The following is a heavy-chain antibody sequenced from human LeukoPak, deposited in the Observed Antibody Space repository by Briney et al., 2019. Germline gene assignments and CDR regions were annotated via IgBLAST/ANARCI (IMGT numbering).Heavy chain of an antibody. CDR1: GGSISSGGYY. Sequence: SETLSLTCPVAGGSISSGGYYWSWLRQPPGKGLEWIGYTYHSGSTYYSPSLKSRVTISVDRSKNQFSLKLSSVTAADTAVYYCARLYCSGGICYFDFWGQGTLVTVSS. CDR2: TYHSGST. D-gene: IGHD2-15*01. CDR3: ARLYCSGGICYFDF. V-gene: IGHV4-30-2*01. J-gene: IGHJ4*02.